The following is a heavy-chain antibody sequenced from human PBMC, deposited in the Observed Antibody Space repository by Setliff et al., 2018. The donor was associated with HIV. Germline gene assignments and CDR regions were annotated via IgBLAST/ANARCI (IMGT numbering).Heavy chain of an antibody. D-gene: IGHD3-3*01. CDR3: ARIFGDQGYYYGMDV. V-gene: IGHV4-59*01. Sequence: PSETLSLTCTVSGGSISSYYWSWIRQPPGKGLEWIGYIYYSGSTNYNPSLKSRVTISVDTSKNQFSLKLRSVIAADTAVYYCARIFGDQGYYYGMDVWGQGTTVTGSS. J-gene: IGHJ6*02. CDR2: IYYSGST. CDR1: GGSISSYY.